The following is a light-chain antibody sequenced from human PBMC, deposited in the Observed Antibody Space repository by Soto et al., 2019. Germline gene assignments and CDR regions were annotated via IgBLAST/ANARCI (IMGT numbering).Light chain of an antibody. J-gene: IGKJ2*01. V-gene: IGKV3-20*01. CDR3: QQYGSSYA. CDR2: GIS. Sequence: EIVLTQSPDTLALSPGERATISCRASQSVTSNYLAWYQQKPGQAPRLLIFGISSRATGIPDRFSGSGSGTDFTLTIARLEPEDFAVYSCQQYGSSYAFGQGTKLEIK. CDR1: QSVTSNY.